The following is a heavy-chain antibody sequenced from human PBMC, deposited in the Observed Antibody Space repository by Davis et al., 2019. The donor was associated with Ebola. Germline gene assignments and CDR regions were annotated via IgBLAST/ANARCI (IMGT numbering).Heavy chain of an antibody. V-gene: IGHV3-48*02. J-gene: IGHJ4*02. CDR2: INSNSGST. D-gene: IGHD1-1*01. CDR3: ARGAGTGYYDA. CDR1: GFTFSGHT. Sequence: PGGSLRLSCAASGFTFSGHTMNWVRQAPGKGLEWVSYINSNSGSTYYTDPVKGRFTISRDNAKNSLFLQMNGLRDEDTAVYYCARGAGTGYYDAWGPGTLVTVSS.